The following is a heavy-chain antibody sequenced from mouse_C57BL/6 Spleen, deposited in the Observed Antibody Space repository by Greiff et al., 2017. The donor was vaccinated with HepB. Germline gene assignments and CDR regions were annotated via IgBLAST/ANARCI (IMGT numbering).Heavy chain of an antibody. V-gene: IGHV1-50*01. CDR1: GYTFTSYW. J-gene: IGHJ4*01. D-gene: IGHD3-2*02. Sequence: VQLQQPGAELVKPGASVKLSCKASGYTFTSYWMQWVKQRPGQGLEWIGEIDPSDSYTNYNQKFKGKATLTVDTSSSTAYMQLSSLTSEDSAVYYCARRSSGYVNYAMDYWGQGTSVTVSS. CDR2: IDPSDSYT. CDR3: ARRSSGYVNYAMDY.